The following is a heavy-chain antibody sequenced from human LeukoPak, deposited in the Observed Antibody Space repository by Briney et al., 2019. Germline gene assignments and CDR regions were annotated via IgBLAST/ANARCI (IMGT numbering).Heavy chain of an antibody. Sequence: SETLSLTCTVSGGSISSYYWSWIRQPPPEELEWIGYIYYSGSTNYNPSLKSRVTISVDTSKNQFSLKLSSVTAADTAVYYCARDRDGDYLFDYWGQGTLVTVSS. CDR2: IYYSGST. J-gene: IGHJ4*02. CDR1: GGSISSYY. V-gene: IGHV4-59*01. D-gene: IGHD4-17*01. CDR3: ARDRDGDYLFDY.